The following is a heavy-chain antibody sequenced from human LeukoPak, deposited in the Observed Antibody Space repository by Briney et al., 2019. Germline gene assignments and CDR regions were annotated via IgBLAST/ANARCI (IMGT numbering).Heavy chain of an antibody. D-gene: IGHD3-16*01. Sequence: GGSLRLSCAASGFTFSSHWMHWVRQAPGKGLVWVSRIKGDGSSTSYADSVKGRFTISRDNAKNTLNLQMSSLRAEDTAVYYCTRAADHHGAFDYWGQGTLVTVSS. V-gene: IGHV3-74*01. CDR1: GFTFSSHW. J-gene: IGHJ4*02. CDR3: TRAADHHGAFDY. CDR2: IKGDGSST.